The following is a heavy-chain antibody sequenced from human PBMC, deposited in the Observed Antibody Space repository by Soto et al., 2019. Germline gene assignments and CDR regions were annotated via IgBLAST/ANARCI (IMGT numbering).Heavy chain of an antibody. V-gene: IGHV1-8*01. Sequence: EASVKVSCKASGYTFTSYDINWLRQATGQGLEWMGWMNPNSGNTGYAQKFQGRVTMTRNTSISTAYMELSSLRSEDTAVYYCARSRLGGFDGVYYGMDVWGQGTTVTVSS. J-gene: IGHJ6*02. D-gene: IGHD2-8*01. CDR1: GYTFTSYD. CDR2: MNPNSGNT. CDR3: ARSRLGGFDGVYYGMDV.